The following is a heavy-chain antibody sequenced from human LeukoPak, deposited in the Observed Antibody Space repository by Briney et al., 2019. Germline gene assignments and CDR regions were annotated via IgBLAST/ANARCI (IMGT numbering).Heavy chain of an antibody. CDR1: GFTFSSYG. CDR3: AKEGGG. Sequence: PGGSLRLSCAASGFTFSSYGVHWVRQAPGKGLEWVAVISYDGSNKYYADSVKGRFTISRDNSKNTLYLQMNSQRAEDTAVYYCAKEGGGWGQGTLVTVSS. V-gene: IGHV3-30*18. D-gene: IGHD4-23*01. J-gene: IGHJ4*02. CDR2: ISYDGSNK.